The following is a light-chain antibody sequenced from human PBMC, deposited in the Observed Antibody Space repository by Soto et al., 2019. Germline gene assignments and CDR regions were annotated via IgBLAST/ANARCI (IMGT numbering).Light chain of an antibody. Sequence: EIVLTQSPATVSLSPGERATLSCGASQNVRSYLAWYQQKPGQAPRLLIYDASNRATGIPARFSGSGSGTDFTLTISSLEPEDFAVYYCQQRSNWPITFGQGTRLEI. CDR1: QNVRSY. V-gene: IGKV3-11*01. J-gene: IGKJ5*01. CDR3: QQRSNWPIT. CDR2: DAS.